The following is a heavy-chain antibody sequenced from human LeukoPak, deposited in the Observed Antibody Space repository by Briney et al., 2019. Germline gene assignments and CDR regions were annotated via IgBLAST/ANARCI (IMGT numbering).Heavy chain of an antibody. Sequence: SVEVSCKASGGTFSSYTISWVRQAPGQGLEWMGRIIPILGIANYAQKFQGRVTITADKSTSTAYMELSSLRSEDTAVHYCARDTKDLGFDPWGQGTLVTVSS. CDR2: IIPILGIA. J-gene: IGHJ5*02. V-gene: IGHV1-69*04. D-gene: IGHD3-3*01. CDR3: ARDTKDLGFDP. CDR1: GGTFSSYT.